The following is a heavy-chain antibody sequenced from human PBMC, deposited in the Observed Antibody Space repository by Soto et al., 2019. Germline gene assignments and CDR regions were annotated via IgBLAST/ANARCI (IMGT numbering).Heavy chain of an antibody. D-gene: IGHD6-19*01. V-gene: IGHV1-69*02. J-gene: IGHJ4*02. CDR1: GGTFSSYI. Sequence: GASVKVSCKASGGTFSSYIISWVRQAPGQGLEWMGRIIPILGIANYAQKFQGRVTITADKSTSTAYMELSSLRSEDTAVYYCAGDPGYSSGWYDAFFDYWGQGTLVTVS. CDR3: AGDPGYSSGWYDAFFDY. CDR2: IIPILGIA.